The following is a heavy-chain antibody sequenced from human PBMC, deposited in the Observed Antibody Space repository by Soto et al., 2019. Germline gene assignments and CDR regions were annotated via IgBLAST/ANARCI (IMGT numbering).Heavy chain of an antibody. D-gene: IGHD3-10*01. Sequence: SVKVSCKASGFTFTSSAVQWVRQARGQRLEWIGWIVVGSGNTNYAQKFQERVTITRDMSTSTAYMELSSLRSEDTAVYYCAAGSGSYGLYYYYYYGMDVWGQGTTVTVS. CDR3: AAGSGSYGLYYYYYYGMDV. V-gene: IGHV1-58*01. J-gene: IGHJ6*02. CDR2: IVVGSGNT. CDR1: GFTFTSSA.